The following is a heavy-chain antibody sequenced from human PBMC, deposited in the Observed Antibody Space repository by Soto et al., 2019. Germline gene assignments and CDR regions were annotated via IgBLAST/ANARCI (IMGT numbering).Heavy chain of an antibody. Sequence: GESLKISCKGSGYSFTSYWIGWVRQMPGKGLEWMGIIYPGDSDTRYSPSFQGQVTISADKSSSTAYLQWSSLKASDTAMYYCAIQGYYYDSSGYRNWFDPWGQGTLVTVSS. CDR1: GYSFTSYW. J-gene: IGHJ5*02. CDR2: IYPGDSDT. D-gene: IGHD3-22*01. V-gene: IGHV5-51*01. CDR3: AIQGYYYDSSGYRNWFDP.